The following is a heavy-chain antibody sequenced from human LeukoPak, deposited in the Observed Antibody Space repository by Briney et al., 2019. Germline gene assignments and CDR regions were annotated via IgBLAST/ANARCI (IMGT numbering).Heavy chain of an antibody. J-gene: IGHJ4*02. D-gene: IGHD1-26*01. CDR3: ARDRSYGAFDY. CDR2: MSWNGGTT. CDR1: GFTFYDYG. V-gene: IGHV3-20*04. Sequence: GGSLRLSCAGSGFTFYDYGMNWVRQAPGKGLEWVSGMSWNGGTTGYADSVKGRFTISRDNAKNSLYLHMNSLRAEDTALYSCARDRSYGAFDYWGQGTLVTVSS.